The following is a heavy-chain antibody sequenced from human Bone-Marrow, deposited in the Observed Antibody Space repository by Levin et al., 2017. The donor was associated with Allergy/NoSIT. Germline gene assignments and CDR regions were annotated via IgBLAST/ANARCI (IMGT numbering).Heavy chain of an antibody. CDR1: GYTLTELS. V-gene: IGHV1-24*01. CDR3: ATAPGRYFDWVLSLDY. D-gene: IGHD3-9*01. J-gene: IGHJ4*02. CDR2: FDPEDGET. Sequence: ASVKVSCKVSGYTLTELSMHWVRQAPGKGLEWMGGFDPEDGETIYAQKFQGRVTMTEDTSTDTAYMELSSLRSEDTAVYYCATAPGRYFDWVLSLDYWGQGTLVTVSS.